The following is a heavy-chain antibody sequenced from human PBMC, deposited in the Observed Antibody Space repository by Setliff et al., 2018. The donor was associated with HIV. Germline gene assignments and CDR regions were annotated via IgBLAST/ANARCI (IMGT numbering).Heavy chain of an antibody. D-gene: IGHD2-8*01. CDR1: GGSITSADYY. CDR2: FSVPGTT. CDR3: AREKPLTGMVDY. J-gene: IGHJ4*02. V-gene: IGHV4-61*02. Sequence: PSETLSLTCTVSGGSITSADYYWTWIRQPAGKGLEWIGRFSVPGTTNYGPSFKSRLTIWVDMSKNQFSLRLTSVTAADTAVYYCAREKPLTGMVDYWGQGTLVTVSS.